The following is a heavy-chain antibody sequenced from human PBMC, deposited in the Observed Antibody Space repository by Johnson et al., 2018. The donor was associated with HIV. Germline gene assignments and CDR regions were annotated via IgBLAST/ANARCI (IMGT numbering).Heavy chain of an antibody. Sequence: QVQLVESGGDLIKPGGSLRLSCAASGFTFSSYAMHWVRQAPGKGLEWVAFIRYDGSNKYYADSVKGRFTISRDNSKNTLYLQMNSLRAEDTAVYYCARPGERRDASVFRAFDIGGQGTMVTVSS. V-gene: IGHV3-33*08. J-gene: IGHJ3*02. CDR2: IRYDGSNK. D-gene: IGHD5-24*01. CDR3: ARPGERRDASVFRAFDI. CDR1: GFTFSSYA.